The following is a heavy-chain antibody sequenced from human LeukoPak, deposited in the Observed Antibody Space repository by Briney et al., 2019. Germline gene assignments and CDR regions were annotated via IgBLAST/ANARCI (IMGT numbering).Heavy chain of an antibody. Sequence: GGSLRLSCAASGFTFSNYAMTWVRQGPGKGLEWVSGISGGGGSSYYADPVQGRFTISRDNSKNTMSLQMNGLRVEDTAVYYCAKSHYGEESWGQGTLVTVSS. J-gene: IGHJ5*02. V-gene: IGHV3-23*01. D-gene: IGHD4-17*01. CDR1: GFTFSNYA. CDR3: AKSHYGEES. CDR2: ISGGGGSS.